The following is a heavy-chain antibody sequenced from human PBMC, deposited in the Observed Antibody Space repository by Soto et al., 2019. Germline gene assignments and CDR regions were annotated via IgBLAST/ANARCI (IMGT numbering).Heavy chain of an antibody. Sequence: QVQLVQSGAEVKKPGASVKVSCKASGYTFTSHYMHWVRQAPGQGLEWMGIINPSGGSTSYAQKFQGRVTMTRDTSTSTVYMELSSLRSEDTAVYYCARDGGWLQNDPYYFDYWGQGTLVTVSS. V-gene: IGHV1-46*03. D-gene: IGHD3-16*01. CDR2: INPSGGST. J-gene: IGHJ4*02. CDR1: GYTFTSHY. CDR3: ARDGGWLQNDPYYFDY.